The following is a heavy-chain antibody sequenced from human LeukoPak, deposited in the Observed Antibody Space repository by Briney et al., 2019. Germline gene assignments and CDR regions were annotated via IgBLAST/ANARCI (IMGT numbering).Heavy chain of an antibody. CDR3: AAKLGASY. D-gene: IGHD7-27*01. CDR2: IKQDGSEK. CDR1: GFTLSTYW. V-gene: IGHV3-7*01. Sequence: PGGSLRLSCAASGFTLSTYWMSWVRQAPGKGLEWVANIKQDGSEKYYADSVKGRFTISRDNAKNSLYLQMNSLRADDTAVYYCAAKLGASYWGQGTLVTVSS. J-gene: IGHJ4*02.